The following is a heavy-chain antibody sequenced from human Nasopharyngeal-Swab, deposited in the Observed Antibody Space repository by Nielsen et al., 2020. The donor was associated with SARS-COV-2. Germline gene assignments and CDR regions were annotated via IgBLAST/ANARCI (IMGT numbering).Heavy chain of an antibody. V-gene: IGHV3-30*04. CDR3: ARVQGIVVVQPFDY. Sequence: GESLKISCAASGFTFSSYAMHWVRQAPGKGLEWVAVISYDGSNKYYADSVKRRFTISRDNSKNTLYLQMNSLRAEDTAVYYCARVQGIVVVQPFDYWGQGTLVTVSS. CDR2: ISYDGSNK. D-gene: IGHD3-22*01. J-gene: IGHJ4*02. CDR1: GFTFSSYA.